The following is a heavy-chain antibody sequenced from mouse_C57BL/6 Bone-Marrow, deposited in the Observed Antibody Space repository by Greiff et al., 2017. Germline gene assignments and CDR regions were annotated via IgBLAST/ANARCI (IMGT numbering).Heavy chain of an antibody. V-gene: IGHV14-4*01. J-gene: IGHJ4*01. CDR3: TTRSYYCAMDY. CDR1: GFNIKDDY. D-gene: IGHD2-12*01. Sequence: VQLQQSGAELVRPGASVKLSCTASGFNIKDDYMHWVKQRPEQGLEWIGWIDPENGDTEYASKFQGKATITADTSSNTAYLQLRSLKSEDTAVDYCTTRSYYCAMDYWGQGTSVTVSA. CDR2: IDPENGDT.